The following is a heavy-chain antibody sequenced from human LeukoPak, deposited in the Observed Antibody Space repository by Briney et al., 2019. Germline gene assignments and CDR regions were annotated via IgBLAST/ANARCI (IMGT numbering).Heavy chain of an antibody. CDR3: AKDSFVATTSYLDS. V-gene: IGHV3-43*01. Sequence: GGSLRLSCAASGFTFEDFSMHWVRQVPGKGLEWISLIDWDGGITYYADSVKGRFTVSRDNSKSSLYLHLNSLTPEDTAFYYCAKDSFVATTSYLDSWGQGTLVTVSA. J-gene: IGHJ4*02. D-gene: IGHD1-26*01. CDR1: GFTFEDFS. CDR2: IDWDGGIT.